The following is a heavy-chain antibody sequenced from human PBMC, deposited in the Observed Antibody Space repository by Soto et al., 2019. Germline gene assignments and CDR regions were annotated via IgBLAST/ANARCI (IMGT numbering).Heavy chain of an antibody. CDR1: GGSINSYY. V-gene: IGHV4-59*01. CDR3: ARERDYYFYMDV. Sequence: PSETLSLTCTVSGGSINSYYWSWIRQPPGEGLEWIGYIYYIGSTNYNPSLKSRVTISIDTSKNQFSLKLSSVTAADTAVYYCARERDYYFYMDVWGKGTTVTVSS. CDR2: IYYIGST. J-gene: IGHJ6*03.